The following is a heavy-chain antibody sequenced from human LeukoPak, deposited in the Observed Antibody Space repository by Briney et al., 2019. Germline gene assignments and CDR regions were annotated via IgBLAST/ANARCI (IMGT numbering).Heavy chain of an antibody. Sequence: KPGGSLRLSCAASGFTFSDYYMTWIRQAPGKGLEWVSYISITGGTIYYADSVKGRFTISRDNAKNPLFLQMNSLRAEDTAVYYCAWGRLRVPKSDAFDIWGQGTMVTVSS. D-gene: IGHD5-12*01. J-gene: IGHJ3*02. V-gene: IGHV3-11*04. CDR2: ISITGGTI. CDR1: GFTFSDYY. CDR3: AWGRLRVPKSDAFDI.